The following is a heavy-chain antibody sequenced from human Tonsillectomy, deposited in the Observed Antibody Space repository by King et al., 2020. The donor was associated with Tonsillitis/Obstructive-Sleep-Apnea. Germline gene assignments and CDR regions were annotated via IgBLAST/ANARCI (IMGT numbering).Heavy chain of an antibody. CDR2: ISAYNVNT. CDR1: GYTFTSYG. CDR3: ARGPQPGGYSGYDQFLATYYFDY. V-gene: IGHV1-18*01. J-gene: IGHJ4*02. D-gene: IGHD5-12*01. Sequence: VQLVESGAEVKKPGASVKVSCKASGYTFTSYGFSWVRQAPGQGLEWMGWISAYNVNTNYAQKLQGRVTMTTDTSTSTAYMELRSLRSDDTAVYYCARGPQPGGYSGYDQFLATYYFDYWGQGTLVTVSS.